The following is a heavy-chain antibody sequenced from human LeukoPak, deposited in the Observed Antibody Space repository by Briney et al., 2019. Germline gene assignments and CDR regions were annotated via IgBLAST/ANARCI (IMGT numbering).Heavy chain of an antibody. J-gene: IGHJ6*02. Sequence: PSETLSLTCAVYGGSFSGYYWSWIHQPPGKGLEWIGEINHSGSTNYNPSLKSRVTISVDTSKNQFSLKLSSVTAADTAVYYCARAGAAAGTRYHYYGMDGWGQGTTVTVSS. D-gene: IGHD6-13*01. CDR3: ARAGAAAGTRYHYYGMDG. CDR2: INHSGST. V-gene: IGHV4-34*01. CDR1: GGSFSGYY.